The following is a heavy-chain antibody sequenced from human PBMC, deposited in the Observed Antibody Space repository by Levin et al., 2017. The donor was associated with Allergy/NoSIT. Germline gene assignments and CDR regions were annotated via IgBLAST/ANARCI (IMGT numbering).Heavy chain of an antibody. V-gene: IGHV3-30*03. CDR1: GFTFSSYG. Sequence: GGSLRLSCAASGFTFSSYGMHWVRQAPGKGLEWVAVISYDGSNKYYADSVKGRFTISRDNSKNTLYLQMNSLRAEDTAVYYCARGGGYCSSTSCSFRFDPWGQGTLVTVSS. J-gene: IGHJ5*02. CDR2: ISYDGSNK. CDR3: ARGGGYCSSTSCSFRFDP. D-gene: IGHD2-2*01.